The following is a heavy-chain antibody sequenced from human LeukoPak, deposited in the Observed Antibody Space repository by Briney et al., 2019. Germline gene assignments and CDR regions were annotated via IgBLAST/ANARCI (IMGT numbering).Heavy chain of an antibody. CDR1: GGTFSSYA. CDR3: ARQLGYCSSTSCYDLDY. CDR2: IIPIFGTA. Sequence: SVKVSCKASGGTFSSYAISWVRQAPGQGLEWMGGIIPIFGTANYAQKFQGRVTITADESTSTAYMELSSLRSEDTAVYYCARQLGYCSSTSCYDLDYWGQGTLVTVSS. V-gene: IGHV1-69*13. J-gene: IGHJ4*02. D-gene: IGHD2-2*01.